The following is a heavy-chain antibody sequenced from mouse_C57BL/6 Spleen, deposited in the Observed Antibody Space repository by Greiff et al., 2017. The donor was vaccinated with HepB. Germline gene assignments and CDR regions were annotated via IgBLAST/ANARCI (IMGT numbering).Heavy chain of an antibody. D-gene: IGHD1-1*01. J-gene: IGHJ1*03. CDR3: AREGLYYYGSSRWYFDV. Sequence: EVQLVESEGGLVQPGSSMKLSCTASGFTFSDYYMAWVRQVPEKGLEWVANINYDGSSTYYLDSLKSRFIISRDNAKNILYLQMSSLKSEDTATYYCAREGLYYYGSSRWYFDVWGTGTTVTVSS. CDR1: GFTFSDYY. CDR2: INYDGSST. V-gene: IGHV5-16*01.